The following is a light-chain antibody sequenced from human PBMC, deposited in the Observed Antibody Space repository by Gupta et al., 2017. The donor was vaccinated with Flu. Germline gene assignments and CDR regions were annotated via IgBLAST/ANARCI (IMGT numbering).Light chain of an antibody. CDR2: AAS. J-gene: IGKJ5*01. CDR1: QTVRSNS. V-gene: IGKV3-20*01. CDR3: QQVGHSQIT. Sequence: DIVLTQSPGTLSLSPGEQATLSSWASQTVRSNSLAWYQQKPGQAPRLLIYAASTRAFGIPDRFSGNGSWTDFTLTISKLEPEDFAVYYCQQVGHSQITFGQGTPMEIK.